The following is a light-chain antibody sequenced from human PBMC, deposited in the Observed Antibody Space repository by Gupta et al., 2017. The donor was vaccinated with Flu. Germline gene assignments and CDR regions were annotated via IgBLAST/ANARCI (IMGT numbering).Light chain of an antibody. V-gene: IGKV2-30*01. CDR2: NRS. J-gene: IGKJ2*01. Sequence: LHWSQQRPGQSPRRPLYNRSNPVSGVPDRFSGRGSGTDFTLKISRVAAEDVGVYYCRQAKHWLSTFSQGTKMETK. CDR3: RQAKHWLST.